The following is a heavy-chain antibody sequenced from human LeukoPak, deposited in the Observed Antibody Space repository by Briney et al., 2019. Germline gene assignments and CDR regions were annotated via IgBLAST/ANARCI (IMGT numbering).Heavy chain of an antibody. V-gene: IGHV3-23*01. CDR3: ARDDRVVAGAVDY. J-gene: IGHJ4*02. CDR2: ISGSGSGGST. CDR1: GFTFSSSA. D-gene: IGHD6-19*01. Sequence: GGSLRLSCAASGFTFSSSAMSWVRQAPGKGLEWVSSISGSGSGGSTYYADSVKGRFTISRDNSKNTLYLQMNSLRAEDTAVYYCARDDRVVAGAVDYWGQGTLVTVSS.